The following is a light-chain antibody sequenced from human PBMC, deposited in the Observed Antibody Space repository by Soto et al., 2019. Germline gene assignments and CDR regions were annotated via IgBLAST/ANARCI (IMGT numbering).Light chain of an antibody. V-gene: IGLV2-14*01. J-gene: IGLJ2*01. CDR3: SSYTSSSVV. CDR1: SSDVGTYDY. CDR2: EVS. Sequence: QSALTQPASVSGSPGQSITISCTRTSSDVGTYDYVSWYQQYPGKAPKLMIYEVSDRPSGVSNRFSGSKSGNTASLTISGLQAEDEADYYCSSYTSSSVVFGGGTKLTVL.